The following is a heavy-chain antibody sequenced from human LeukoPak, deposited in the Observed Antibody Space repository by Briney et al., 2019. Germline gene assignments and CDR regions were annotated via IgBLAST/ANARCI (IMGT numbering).Heavy chain of an antibody. D-gene: IGHD3-3*01. Sequence: PGRSLRLSCAASGFTFSSYGMHWVRQAPGKGLEWVAVISYDGGNKYYADSVKGRFTISRDNSKNTLYLQMNSLRAEDTAVYYCAKSFGVGGRIDYWGQGTLVTVSS. J-gene: IGHJ4*02. V-gene: IGHV3-30*18. CDR1: GFTFSSYG. CDR3: AKSFGVGGRIDY. CDR2: ISYDGGNK.